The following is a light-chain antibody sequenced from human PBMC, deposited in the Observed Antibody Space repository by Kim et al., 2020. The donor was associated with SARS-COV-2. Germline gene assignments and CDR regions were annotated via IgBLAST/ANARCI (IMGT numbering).Light chain of an antibody. CDR3: QQYGSSPLVT. CDR1: QSVSSSY. V-gene: IGKV3-20*01. CDR2: GAS. J-gene: IGKJ4*01. Sequence: SPGERATRSCRASQSVSSSYLAWYQQKPGQAPRLLIYGASSRATGIPDRFSGSGSGTDFTLTISRLEPEDFAVYYCQQYGSSPLVTFGGGTKLEI.